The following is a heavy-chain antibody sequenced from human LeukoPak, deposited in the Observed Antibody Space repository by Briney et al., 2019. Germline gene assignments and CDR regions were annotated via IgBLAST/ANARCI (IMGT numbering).Heavy chain of an antibody. J-gene: IGHJ4*02. V-gene: IGHV4-59*01. CDR2: IHYSGST. D-gene: IGHD3-22*01. CDR3: AGYYDSSGFDY. Sequence: SETLSLTCTVSGGSISSYYWSWIRQPPGKGLEWIGYIHYSGSTNYNPSLKSRVTISVDTSKNQFSLKLSSVTAADTAVYYCAGYYDSSGFDYWGQGTLVTVSS. CDR1: GGSISSYY.